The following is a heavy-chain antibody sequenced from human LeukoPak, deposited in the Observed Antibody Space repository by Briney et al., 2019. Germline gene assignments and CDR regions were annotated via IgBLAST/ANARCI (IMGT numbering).Heavy chain of an antibody. CDR3: TRSTNLEALDI. D-gene: IGHD2-8*01. Sequence: ASVKVSCKASGYTFTGYYMHWVRQAPGQGLEWMGRINPNSGGTNYAQKFQGRVTMTRDTSISTAYMELSRLRSDDTALYYCTRSTNLEALDIWGQGTMVTVSS. J-gene: IGHJ3*02. CDR2: INPNSGGT. CDR1: GYTFTGYY. V-gene: IGHV1-2*06.